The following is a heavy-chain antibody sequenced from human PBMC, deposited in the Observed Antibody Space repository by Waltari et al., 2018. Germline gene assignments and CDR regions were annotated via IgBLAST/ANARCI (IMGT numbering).Heavy chain of an antibody. D-gene: IGHD2-8*01. CDR3: AKDMVTNNGVWDAFDI. CDR1: GFRFSSYA. V-gene: IGHV3-23*01. J-gene: IGHJ3*02. Sequence: EVQLLESGGGLIQPGGSLRLSCAASGFRFSSYAMSWVRQAPGKGLDWVSGLDDKFYADSVKGRFTVSRDNSKNTLFLQMNSLRAEDTAIYYCAKDMVTNNGVWDAFDIWGQGTLVIVSS. CDR2: LDDK.